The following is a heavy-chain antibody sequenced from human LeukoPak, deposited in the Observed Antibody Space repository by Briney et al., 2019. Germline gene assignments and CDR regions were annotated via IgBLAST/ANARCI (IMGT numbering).Heavy chain of an antibody. CDR1: GYTFTSYG. CDR2: IIPIFGTA. V-gene: IGHV1-69*05. CDR3: ARGDMTDAFDI. D-gene: IGHD2-21*02. J-gene: IGHJ3*02. Sequence: ASVKVSCKASGYTFTSYGISWVRQAPGQGLEWMGGIIPIFGTANYAQKFQGRVTITTDESTSTAYMELSSLRSEDTAVYYCARGDMTDAFDIWGQGTMVTVSS.